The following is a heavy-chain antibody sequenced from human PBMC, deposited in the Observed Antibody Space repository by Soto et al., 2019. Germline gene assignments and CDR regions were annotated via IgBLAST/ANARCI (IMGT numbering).Heavy chain of an antibody. D-gene: IGHD6-13*01. Sequence: SETLSLTCTVSGGSISSYYWSWIRQPPGKGLEWIGYIYYSGSTNFNPSLKSRVTISVDTSKNQFSLKLSSVTAADTAVYYCVRVGIAARRDLYDSWAQGSLVTVSS. CDR1: GGSISSYY. CDR3: VRVGIAARRDLYDS. CDR2: IYYSGST. V-gene: IGHV4-59*01. J-gene: IGHJ5*01.